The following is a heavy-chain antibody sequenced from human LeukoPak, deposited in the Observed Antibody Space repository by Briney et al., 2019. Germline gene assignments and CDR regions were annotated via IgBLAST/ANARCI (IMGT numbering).Heavy chain of an antibody. CDR3: ASIAATGRGDY. Sequence: SQTLSLTCAISGDSVSSNRAAWSWIRQSPSRGLEWLGRTYYRSKWSNDYALSVRRRITINPDTSKNQFSLQLSSVTPEDTAVYYCASIAATGRGDYWGQGTLVTVSA. CDR2: TYYRSKWSN. V-gene: IGHV6-1*01. J-gene: IGHJ4*02. D-gene: IGHD6-13*01. CDR1: GDSVSSNRAA.